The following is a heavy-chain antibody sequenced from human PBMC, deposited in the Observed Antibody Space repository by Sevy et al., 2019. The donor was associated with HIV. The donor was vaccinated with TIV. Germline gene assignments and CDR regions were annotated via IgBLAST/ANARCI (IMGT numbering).Heavy chain of an antibody. CDR3: ARDPDPYGSGSYYNLVHNWFDP. V-gene: IGHV3-7*01. CDR1: GFTFSSYW. J-gene: IGHJ5*02. D-gene: IGHD3-10*01. CDR2: IKQDGSEK. Sequence: GGSLRLSCAASGFTFSSYWMSWVRQAPGKGLEWAANIKQDGSEKYYVDSVKGRFTISRDNAKNSLYLQMNSLRAEDTAVYYCARDPDPYGSGSYYNLVHNWFDPWGQGTLVTVSS.